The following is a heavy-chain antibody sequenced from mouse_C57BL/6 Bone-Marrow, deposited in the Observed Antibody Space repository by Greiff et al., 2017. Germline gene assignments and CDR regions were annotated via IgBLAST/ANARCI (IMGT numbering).Heavy chain of an antibody. D-gene: IGHD2-1*01. Sequence: VQLQQSGAELVKPGASVTLSCKASGYPFTSYWMHWVKPRPGQGLEWIGMIHPHSGSTTYNEKFKSTATLTVDKSSNTAYIHLSSLTSEDSAVYYGARVGLTTWFAMDYWGQGTSVTVAS. V-gene: IGHV1-64*01. CDR2: IHPHSGST. J-gene: IGHJ4*01. CDR3: ARVGLTTWFAMDY. CDR1: GYPFTSYW.